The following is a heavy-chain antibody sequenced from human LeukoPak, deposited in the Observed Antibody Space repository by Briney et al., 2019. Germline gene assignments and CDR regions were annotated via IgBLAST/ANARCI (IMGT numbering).Heavy chain of an antibody. J-gene: IGHJ6*03. CDR2: INSDGSST. CDR1: GFAFSSYW. V-gene: IGHV3-74*01. D-gene: IGHD6-13*01. CDR3: ARGAGTYYYYYMDV. Sequence: GGSLRLSCAASGFAFSSYWMHWVRHAPGKGLVWVSRINSDGSSTSYADSVKGRFTISRDNAKNTLYLQMNSLRAEDTAVYYCARGAGTYYYYYMDVWGKGTTVTISS.